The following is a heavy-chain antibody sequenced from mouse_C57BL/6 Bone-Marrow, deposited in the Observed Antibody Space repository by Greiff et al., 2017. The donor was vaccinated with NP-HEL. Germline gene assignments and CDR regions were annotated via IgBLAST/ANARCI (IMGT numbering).Heavy chain of an antibody. Sequence: VQLQQSGAELVRPGASVKLSCKASGYTFTDYYINWVKQRPGQGLEWIARIYTGSGNTYYNEKFKGKATLTAENSSSTAYMQLSSLTSEDSAVYFCARMGSNYLFGYWGQGTTLTVSS. CDR3: ARMGSNYLFGY. J-gene: IGHJ2*01. V-gene: IGHV1-76*01. CDR1: GYTFTDYY. CDR2: IYTGSGNT. D-gene: IGHD2-5*01.